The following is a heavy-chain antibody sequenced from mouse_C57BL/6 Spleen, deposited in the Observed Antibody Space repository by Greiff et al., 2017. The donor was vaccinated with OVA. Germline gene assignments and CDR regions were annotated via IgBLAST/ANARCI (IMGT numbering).Heavy chain of an antibody. CDR1: GFTFSDYY. V-gene: IGHV5-16*01. J-gene: IGHJ1*03. Sequence: EVQVVESAGGLVQPGSSMKLSCTASGFTFSDYYMAWVRQVPEKGLEWVANINYDGSSTYYLDSLKSRFIISRDNAKNILYLQMSSLKSEDTATYYCARGEGYFDVWGTGTTVTVSS. CDR3: ARGEGYFDV. CDR2: INYDGSST.